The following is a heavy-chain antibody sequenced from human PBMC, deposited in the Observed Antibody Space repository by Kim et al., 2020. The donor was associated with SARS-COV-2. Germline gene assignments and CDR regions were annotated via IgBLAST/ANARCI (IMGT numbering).Heavy chain of an antibody. CDR1: GFTFSAYA. J-gene: IGHJ5*02. Sequence: GGSLRLSCAGSGFTFSAYAMTWVRQTPGKGLEWVSAISGGGGSTYYADSVKGRFTISRDNSKNTLNLQMNSLRVEDTAIYYCVKVVVLSGATVRGWFEP. CDR3: VKVVVLSGATVRGWFEP. V-gene: IGHV3-23*01. CDR2: ISGGGGST. D-gene: IGHD2-2*01.